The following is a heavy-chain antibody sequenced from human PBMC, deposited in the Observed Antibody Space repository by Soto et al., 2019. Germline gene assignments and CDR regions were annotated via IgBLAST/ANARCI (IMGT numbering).Heavy chain of an antibody. J-gene: IGHJ1*01. CDR3: ARGGTRAYFHH. D-gene: IGHD1-1*01. CDR2: IYDSGST. CDR1: GGSISSGGYY. V-gene: IGHV4-31*03. Sequence: QVQLQESGPGLVKLSQTLSLTCTVSGGSISSGGYYWSWIRQHPVKGLEWIGSIYDSGSTYYNPSLRSRVTISVDASKNQLPLKLASVTAADTAMYYCARGGTRAYFHHWGQGTLVTVSS.